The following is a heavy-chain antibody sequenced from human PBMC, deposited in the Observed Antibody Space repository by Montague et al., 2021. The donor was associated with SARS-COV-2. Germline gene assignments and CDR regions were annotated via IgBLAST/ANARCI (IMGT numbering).Heavy chain of an antibody. CDR1: GFTFSDYY. Sequence: SLRLSGPASGFTFSDYYMSWIRQAPGKGLEWVSYISSSGSTIYYADSVKGRFTISRDNAKNSLYLQMNSLRAEDTAVYYCARVRHSYGYLSAFDIWGQGTMVTVSS. D-gene: IGHD5-18*01. CDR2: ISSSGSTI. V-gene: IGHV3-11*01. CDR3: ARVRHSYGYLSAFDI. J-gene: IGHJ3*02.